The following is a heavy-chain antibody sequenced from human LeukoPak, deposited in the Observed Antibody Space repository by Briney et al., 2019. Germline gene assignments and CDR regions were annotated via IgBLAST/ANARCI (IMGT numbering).Heavy chain of an antibody. CDR2: INHSGST. V-gene: IGHV4-34*01. Sequence: SETLSLTCAVYGGSFSDYYWSWIRQPPGKGLEWIGEINHSGSTNYNPSLKSRVTISVDTSKNQFSVKVSSVTAAGTAVYYCARLAARQRYYYYGMDVWGQGTTVTVSS. J-gene: IGHJ6*02. CDR3: ARLAARQRYYYYGMDV. CDR1: GGSFSDYY. D-gene: IGHD6-25*01.